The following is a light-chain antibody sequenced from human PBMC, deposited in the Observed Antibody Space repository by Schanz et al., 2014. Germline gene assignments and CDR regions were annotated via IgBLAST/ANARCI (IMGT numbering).Light chain of an antibody. Sequence: QSALTQPASVSGSPGQSITISCTGTSSDVGGYNYVSWYQHHPGKAPKLMIYDVSNRPSGVSDRFSGSKSGNTASLTISGLQAEDEDDYYCSSYTGRSTQVFGGGTKLTVL. CDR1: SSDVGGYNY. CDR2: DVS. J-gene: IGLJ3*02. V-gene: IGLV2-14*03. CDR3: SSYTGRSTQV.